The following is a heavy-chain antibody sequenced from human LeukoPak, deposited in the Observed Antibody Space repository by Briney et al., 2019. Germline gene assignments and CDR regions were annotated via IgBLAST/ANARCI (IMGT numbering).Heavy chain of an antibody. Sequence: SETLSLTCAVYGGSFSGYYWSWIRQPPGKGLEWIGEINHSGSTNYNPSLKSRVTISVDTSKNQFSLKLSSVTAADTAVYYYARGHSSGWYVNFDYWGQGTLVTVSS. J-gene: IGHJ4*02. CDR1: GGSFSGYY. V-gene: IGHV4-34*01. CDR2: INHSGST. D-gene: IGHD6-19*01. CDR3: ARGHSSGWYVNFDY.